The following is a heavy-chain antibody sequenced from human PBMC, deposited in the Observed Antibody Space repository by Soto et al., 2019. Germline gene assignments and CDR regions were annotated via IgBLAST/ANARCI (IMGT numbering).Heavy chain of an antibody. J-gene: IGHJ6*04. CDR2: ISAYNGNT. V-gene: IGHV1-18*04. CDR3: ARMGYCSSTSCWDSSAYYYYYGMDV. CDR1: GYTFTSYG. Sequence: GASVKVSCKASGYTFTSYGISWVRQAHGQGLEWMGWISAYNGNTNYAQKLQGRVTMTTDTSTSTAYMELRSLRSDDTAVYYCARMGYCSSTSCWDSSAYYYYYGMDVWGEGTTVTVSS. D-gene: IGHD2-2*01.